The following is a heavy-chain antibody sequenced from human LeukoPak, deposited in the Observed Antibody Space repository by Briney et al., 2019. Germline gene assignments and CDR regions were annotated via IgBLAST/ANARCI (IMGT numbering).Heavy chain of an antibody. CDR2: MNPINGNT. CDR1: GFILTNYD. CDR3: VRDGEGVAISVNFWFDP. Sequence: ASVKVSCKASGFILTNYDINWVRQAPGQGLEWMGWMNPINGNTGYARKFQGRVTMTRDTSISTAYMELRSLTSEDTAIYYCVRDGEGVAISVNFWFDPWGQGILVTVSS. D-gene: IGHD3-10*01. J-gene: IGHJ5*02. V-gene: IGHV1-8*01.